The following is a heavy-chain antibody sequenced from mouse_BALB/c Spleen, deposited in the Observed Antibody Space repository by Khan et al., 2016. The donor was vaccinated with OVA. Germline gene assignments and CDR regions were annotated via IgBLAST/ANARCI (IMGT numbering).Heavy chain of an antibody. J-gene: IGHJ3*01. V-gene: IGHV1-80*01. CDR1: GYAFSNYW. D-gene: IGHD2-14*01. CDR3: ARSGYDYFAY. CDR2: IYPGDGDT. Sequence: QVQLKESGAELVRPGSSVKISCKASGYAFSNYWMNWVKQRPGQGLEWIGQIYPGDGDTGFNGKFRGKATLTADKSSSTAYMQLSSLTSEDSAVYFCARSGYDYFAYWGQGTLVTVSA.